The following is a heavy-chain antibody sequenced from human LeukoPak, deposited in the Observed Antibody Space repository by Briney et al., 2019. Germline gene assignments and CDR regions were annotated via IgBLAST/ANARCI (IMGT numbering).Heavy chain of an antibody. V-gene: IGHV4-38-2*01. CDR1: GYSISSGYY. Sequence: SETLSLTCAVSGYSISSGYYWGWIRQPPGKGLEWIGSIYHSGSTYYNPSLKSRVTISVDTSKNQFSLKLSSVTAADTAVYYCAGLVPAANPYAFGIWGQGTMVTVSS. D-gene: IGHD2-2*01. CDR2: IYHSGST. J-gene: IGHJ3*02. CDR3: AGLVPAANPYAFGI.